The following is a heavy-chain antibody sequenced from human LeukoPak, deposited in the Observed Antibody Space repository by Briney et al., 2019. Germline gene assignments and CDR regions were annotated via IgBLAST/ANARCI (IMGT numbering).Heavy chain of an antibody. Sequence: GGSLRLSCAASRFTFSSYGMHWVRQAPGKGLEWVSAISGSGGSTYYADSVEGRFTISRDNSKNTLYLQMNSLRAEDAAVYYCAKAFGLDYWGQGTLVTVSS. CDR1: RFTFSSYG. J-gene: IGHJ4*02. D-gene: IGHD3-16*01. CDR2: ISGSGGST. CDR3: AKAFGLDY. V-gene: IGHV3-23*01.